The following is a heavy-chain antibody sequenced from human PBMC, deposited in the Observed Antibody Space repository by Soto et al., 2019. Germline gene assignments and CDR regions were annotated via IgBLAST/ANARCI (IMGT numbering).Heavy chain of an antibody. J-gene: IGHJ6*02. D-gene: IGHD5-12*01. V-gene: IGHV3-30*18. CDR3: AKALSVATIVDYGMDV. Sequence: GGSLRLSCAASGFTFSSYGMHWVRQAPGKGLEWVAVISYDGSNKYYADSVKGRFTISRDKSKNTLYLQMNRLRAEDTAVYYCAKALSVATIVDYGMDVWGQGTTVTVSS. CDR1: GFTFSSYG. CDR2: ISYDGSNK.